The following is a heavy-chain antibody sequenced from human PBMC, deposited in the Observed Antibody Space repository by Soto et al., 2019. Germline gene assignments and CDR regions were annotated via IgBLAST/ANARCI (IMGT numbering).Heavy chain of an antibody. J-gene: IGHJ6*02. V-gene: IGHV1-69*06. Sequence: QVQLVQSGAEVKKPGSSVKVSCKASGGTFSSYAISWVRQAPGQGLEWMGGIIPIFGTANYAQKFRGRVTITADKSTSTAYMELSSLRSEDTAVYYCARSQAYYGSGSYYKSVGGMDVWGQGTTVTVSS. CDR2: IIPIFGTA. D-gene: IGHD3-10*01. CDR3: ARSQAYYGSGSYYKSVGGMDV. CDR1: GGTFSSYA.